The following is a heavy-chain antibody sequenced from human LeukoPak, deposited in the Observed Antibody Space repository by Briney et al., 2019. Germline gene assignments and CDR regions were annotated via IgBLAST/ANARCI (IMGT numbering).Heavy chain of an antibody. CDR1: GASISSYY. CDR3: ARGGGARIFDGWFDP. V-gene: IGHV4-4*07. D-gene: IGHD1-26*01. J-gene: IGHJ5*02. CDR2: IYTSGST. Sequence: NSSETLSLTCTVSGASISSYYWSWIRQPAGKGLEWIGRIYTSGSTNHNPSLKSRVTMSVDTSKNQFSLKVSSVTAADTAVYYCARGGGARIFDGWFDPWGQGTLVTVSS.